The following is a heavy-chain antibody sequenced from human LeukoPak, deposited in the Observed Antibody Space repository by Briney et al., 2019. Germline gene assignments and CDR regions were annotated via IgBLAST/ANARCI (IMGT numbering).Heavy chain of an antibody. Sequence: QPGGSLRLSCAASGFTVSTNYMSWVRQAPGKGLEWVSVIYSGGSTDYADSVKGRFTISRDNSKNTLYLQMNSLRAEDTAVYYCARDRYGDYFDYWGQGTQVTVSS. V-gene: IGHV3-66*01. CDR3: ARDRYGDYFDY. CDR1: GFTVSTNY. D-gene: IGHD4-17*01. CDR2: IYSGGST. J-gene: IGHJ4*02.